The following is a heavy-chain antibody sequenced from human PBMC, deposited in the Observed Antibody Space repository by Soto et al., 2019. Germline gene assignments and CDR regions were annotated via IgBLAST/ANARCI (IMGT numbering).Heavy chain of an antibody. D-gene: IGHD2-2*01. V-gene: IGHV3-33*01. CDR2: VWFDGSDK. CDR3: ARLYCSSSSCYSVGAFDI. J-gene: IGHJ3*02. Sequence: GESLKISCAASTFTFSSYGMHWVRQAPGKGLEWVALVWFDGSDKYYTDSVKGRFTISRDNSKNTLYLQMNSLRAEDTAVYYCARLYCSSSSCYSVGAFDIWGQGTMVTVSS. CDR1: TFTFSSYG.